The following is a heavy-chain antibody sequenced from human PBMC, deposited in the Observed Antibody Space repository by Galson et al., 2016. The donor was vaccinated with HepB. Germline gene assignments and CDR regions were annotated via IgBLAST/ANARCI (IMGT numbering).Heavy chain of an antibody. V-gene: IGHV6-1*01. J-gene: IGHJ4*02. CDR1: GDSVSSTTAA. CDR2: TYLRSKWYN. Sequence: CAISGDSVSSTTAAWNWFRQSASRGLEWLGRTYLRSKWYNNSASFGQGRITINPDTSKNQFSLQLNSLNPEDTAVYYCAREDDGGIERYDYFDYWGQGTPVTVSS. CDR3: AREDDGGIERYDYFDY. D-gene: IGHD2-15*01.